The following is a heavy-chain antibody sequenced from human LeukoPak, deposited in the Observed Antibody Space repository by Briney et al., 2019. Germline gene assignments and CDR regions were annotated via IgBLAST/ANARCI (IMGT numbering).Heavy chain of an antibody. Sequence: SETLSLTCTVSGGSISSGGYYWSWIRQHPGKGLEWIGYIYYSGSTYYNPSLKSRVTISVDTSKNQFSLKLSSVTAADTAVYYCARDYGASGGVMDVWGQGTTVTVSS. CDR2: IYYSGST. D-gene: IGHD3-16*01. V-gene: IGHV4-31*03. CDR1: GGSISSGGYY. J-gene: IGHJ6*02. CDR3: ARDYGASGGVMDV.